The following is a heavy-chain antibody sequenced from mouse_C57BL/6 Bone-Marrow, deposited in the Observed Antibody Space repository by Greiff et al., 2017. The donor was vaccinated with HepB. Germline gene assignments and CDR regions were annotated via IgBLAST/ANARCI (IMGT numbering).Heavy chain of an antibody. D-gene: IGHD2-2*01. Sequence: EVQVMESGGGLVQPGESLKLSCESNEYEFPSHDMSWVRKTPEKRLELVAAINSDGGSTYYPDTMERRFIISRDNTKKTLYLQMSSLRSEDTALYYCARLYGYDVGYYAMDYWGQGTSVTVSS. J-gene: IGHJ4*01. CDR2: INSDGGST. CDR3: ARLYGYDVGYYAMDY. V-gene: IGHV5-2*01. CDR1: EYEFPSHD.